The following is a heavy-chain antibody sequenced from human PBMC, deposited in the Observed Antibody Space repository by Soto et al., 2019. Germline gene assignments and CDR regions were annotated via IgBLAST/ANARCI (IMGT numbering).Heavy chain of an antibody. CDR3: TTINLVGSNGVRYYYYYGMDV. Sequence: GGSLRLSCAASGFTFSNAWMNWVRQAPGKGLEWVGRIKSKTDGGTTDYAAPVKGRFTISRDDSKNTLYLQMNSLKTEDTAVYYCTTINLVGSNGVRYYYYYGMDVWGQGTTVTVSS. D-gene: IGHD2-8*01. CDR2: IKSKTDGGTT. V-gene: IGHV3-15*07. CDR1: GFTFSNAW. J-gene: IGHJ6*02.